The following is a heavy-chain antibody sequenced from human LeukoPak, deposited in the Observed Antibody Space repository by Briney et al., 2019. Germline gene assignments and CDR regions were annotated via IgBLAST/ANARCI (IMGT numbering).Heavy chain of an antibody. CDR1: GFTFSSYE. CDR3: PELGITMIGGV. D-gene: IGHD3-10*02. J-gene: IGHJ6*04. Sequence: GGSLRLSCPASGFTFSSYEINWVRQAPGKGLEWVSYISSSGSTIYYADSVKGRLTISRDNAKNSLYLQMNSLRAEDTAVYYCPELGITMIGGVWGKGTTVPISS. V-gene: IGHV3-48*03. CDR2: ISSSGSTI.